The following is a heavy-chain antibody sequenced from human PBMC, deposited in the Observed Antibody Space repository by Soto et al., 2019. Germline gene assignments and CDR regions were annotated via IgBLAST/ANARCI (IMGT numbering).Heavy chain of an antibody. V-gene: IGHV1-18*01. CDR2: ITAYNGNT. Sequence: QVQLVQSGAEVKKPGASVKVSCKASGYTCTSYGISWVRQAPGQGLEWMGWITAYNGNTNYAQKLQGRVTMTTDTSTSTAYIELRSLRSDDTAVYYCAKRRGYSNGEFDYWGQGTLVTVSS. CDR1: GYTCTSYG. J-gene: IGHJ4*02. CDR3: AKRRGYSNGEFDY. D-gene: IGHD5-18*01.